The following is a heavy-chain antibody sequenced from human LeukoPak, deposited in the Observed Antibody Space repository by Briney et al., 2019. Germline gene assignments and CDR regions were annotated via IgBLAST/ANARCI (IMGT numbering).Heavy chain of an antibody. J-gene: IGHJ4*02. CDR3: ARGTYYYDSSGYYWHY. V-gene: IGHV1-2*02. D-gene: IGHD3-22*01. CDR2: INPNSGGT. CDR1: GSTFTAYY. Sequence: GPSVKLSCKASGSTFTAYYMHWVRQAPGQGLEWMGWINPNSGGTNYAQKFQGRVTMTRDTSISTAYMELSRLRSDDTAVYYCARGTYYYDSSGYYWHYWGQGTLVTVSS.